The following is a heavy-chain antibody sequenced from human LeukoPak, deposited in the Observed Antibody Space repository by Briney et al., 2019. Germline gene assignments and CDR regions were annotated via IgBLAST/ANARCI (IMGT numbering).Heavy chain of an antibody. Sequence: GGSLRLSCAASGFTFSSYEMNWVRQAPGKGLEWVSYISSSGSTIYYADSVRGRFTISRDNAKNSLYLQMSSLRAEDTAVYYCAELGITMIGGVWGKGTTVTISS. CDR1: GFTFSSYE. J-gene: IGHJ6*04. V-gene: IGHV3-48*03. CDR2: ISSSGSTI. CDR3: AELGITMIGGV. D-gene: IGHD3-10*02.